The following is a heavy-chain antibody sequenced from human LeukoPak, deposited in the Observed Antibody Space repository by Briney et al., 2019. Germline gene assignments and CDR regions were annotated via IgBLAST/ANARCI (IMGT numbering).Heavy chain of an antibody. CDR2: ISSSSSYI. D-gene: IGHD1-1*01. V-gene: IGHV3-21*01. CDR3: ARVAMERRLDY. CDR1: GFTFSSYS. J-gene: IGHJ4*02. Sequence: GGSLRLSCAASGFTFSSYSMNWVRQAQGKGLEWVSSISSSSSYIYYADSVKGRFTISRDNAKNSLYLQMNSLRAEDTAVYYCARVAMERRLDYWGQGTLVTVSS.